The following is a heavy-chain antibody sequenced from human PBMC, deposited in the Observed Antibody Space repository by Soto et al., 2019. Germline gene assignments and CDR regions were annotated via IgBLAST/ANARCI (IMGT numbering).Heavy chain of an antibody. CDR3: ARRYGTVFDY. CDR1: GGSISSYY. J-gene: IGHJ4*02. CDR2: IYYSGST. V-gene: IGHV4-59*01. D-gene: IGHD6-13*01. Sequence: QVQLQESGPGLVKPSETLSLTCTVSGGSISSYYWSWIRQPPGKGLEWIGYIYYSGSTNYNPSLKSRVTISVDTSKNPFSLKLSSVTAEDTAVYYCARRYGTVFDYWGQGTLVTVSS.